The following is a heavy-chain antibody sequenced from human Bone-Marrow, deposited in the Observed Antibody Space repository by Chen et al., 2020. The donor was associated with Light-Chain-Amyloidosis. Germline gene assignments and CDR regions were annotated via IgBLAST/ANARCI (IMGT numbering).Heavy chain of an antibody. J-gene: IGHJ3*02. V-gene: IGHV3-23*04. CDR2: IRGSGGSR. Sequence: EVQLVESGGGLLQRGGSLRLSCAASGFAFSSYAMSWVRQAPGKGLEWVSTIRGSGGSRYYGDSVKGRFTISRDNSKNALFLQMNSLRAEDTAVYYCAKDISYDDILPGYPADAFDIWGQGTMVTVSS. CDR1: GFAFSSYA. D-gene: IGHD3-9*01. CDR3: AKDISYDDILPGYPADAFDI.